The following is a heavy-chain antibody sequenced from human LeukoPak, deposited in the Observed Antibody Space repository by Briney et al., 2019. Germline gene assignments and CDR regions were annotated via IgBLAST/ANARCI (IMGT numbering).Heavy chain of an antibody. V-gene: IGHV1-2*02. CDR1: GYTFTGYY. Sequence: ASVKVSCKASGYTFTGYYVHWVRQALGQGLEWMGWINPNSGGTNYAQKFQGRVTMTRDTSISTAYMELSRLRSDDTAVYYCAKDYYDSSGYYLYYYYGMDVWGQGTTVTVSS. D-gene: IGHD3-22*01. J-gene: IGHJ6*02. CDR2: INPNSGGT. CDR3: AKDYYDSSGYYLYYYYGMDV.